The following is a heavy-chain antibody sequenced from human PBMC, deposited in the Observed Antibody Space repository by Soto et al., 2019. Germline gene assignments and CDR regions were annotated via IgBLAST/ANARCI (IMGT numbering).Heavy chain of an antibody. V-gene: IGHV3-23*01. J-gene: IGHJ4*02. CDR3: AKRSLVSTYYFDY. Sequence: EVQLLESGGDLVQPGGSLRLSCAASGFSFSSYGMSWVRQAPGKGLEWLSSISGGGGTTYYADSVKVRSTISRDNSKNTLYLQMNILKVEYTAVYYCAKRSLVSTYYFDYWGQGTLVTVSS. CDR2: ISGGGGTT. CDR1: GFSFSSYG.